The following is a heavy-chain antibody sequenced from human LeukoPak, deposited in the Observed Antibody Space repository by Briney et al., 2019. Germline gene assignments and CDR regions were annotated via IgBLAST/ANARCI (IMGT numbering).Heavy chain of an antibody. D-gene: IGHD3-22*01. Sequence: GGSLSLSCAASGFTFSSYAMSWVRQAPGKGLEWVSAISGSGGSTYYADSVKGRFTISRDNATNTLYLQMYSLRAGDTAVYYCAKDVGWWGGGNNYYDSSGYFDYWGQGTLVTVSS. V-gene: IGHV3-23*01. CDR3: AKDVGWWGGGNNYYDSSGYFDY. CDR1: GFTFSSYA. CDR2: ISGSGGST. J-gene: IGHJ4*02.